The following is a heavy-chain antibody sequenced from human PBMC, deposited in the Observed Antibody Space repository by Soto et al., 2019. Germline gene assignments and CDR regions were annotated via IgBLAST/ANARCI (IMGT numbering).Heavy chain of an antibody. V-gene: IGHV5-51*01. CDR1: GYSFSNYW. CDR2: IYPGDSDT. CDR3: ARKIYDSDTGPNFQYYFDS. Sequence: GESLKISCQSPGYSFSNYWIGWVRQMPGKGLEWMGIIYPGDSDTRYSPSFQGQVTISADKSINTAYLQWSSLKASDTAMYYCARKIYDSDTGPNFQYYFDSWGQETPVTVSS. J-gene: IGHJ4*02. D-gene: IGHD3-22*01.